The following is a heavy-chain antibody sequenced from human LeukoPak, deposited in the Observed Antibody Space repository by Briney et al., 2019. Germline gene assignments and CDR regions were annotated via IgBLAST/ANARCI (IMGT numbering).Heavy chain of an antibody. J-gene: IGHJ4*02. D-gene: IGHD3-22*01. CDR2: IYYSGCT. V-gene: IGHV4-59*01. Sequence: MSSGTLSLTCILSGGPIGSYYWRWIRQPPGKALEWIGHIYYSGCTDYNPSLRSPVTISVDTSQNQFSLRLSSVTAADTAVYYWARDRSDGSGYYGYYFDYWGQGTLVTVSS. CDR3: ARDRSDGSGYYGYYFDY. CDR1: GGPIGSYY.